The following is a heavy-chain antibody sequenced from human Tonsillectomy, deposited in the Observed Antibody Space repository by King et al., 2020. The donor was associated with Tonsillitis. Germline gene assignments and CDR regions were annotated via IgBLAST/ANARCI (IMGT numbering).Heavy chain of an antibody. CDR1: GYTFTGYY. V-gene: IGHV1-2*04. CDR2: INPNSGGT. Sequence: QLVQSGAEVKKPGASVKVSCKASGYTFTGYYMHWVRQAPGQGLEWMGWINPNSGGTNYAQKFQGWVTMTRDTSISTAYMELSRLRSDDTAVYYCARGYPGVETTVTTPYYYYGMDVWGQGTTVTVSS. J-gene: IGHJ6*02. CDR3: ARGYPGVETTVTTPYYYYGMDV. D-gene: IGHD4-17*01.